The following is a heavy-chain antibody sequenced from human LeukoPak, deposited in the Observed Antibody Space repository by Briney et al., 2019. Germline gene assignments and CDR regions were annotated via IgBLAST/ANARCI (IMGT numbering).Heavy chain of an antibody. CDR3: ARSLPPGAFDI. CDR1: GFTFSSYW. Sequence: GGSLRLPCAASGFTFSSYWMSWVRQAPGKGLEWVSYISSSSSTIYYADSVKGRFTISRDNAKNSLYLQMNSLRAEDTAVYYCARSLPPGAFDIWGQGTMVTVSS. V-gene: IGHV3-48*04. J-gene: IGHJ3*02. CDR2: ISSSSSTI.